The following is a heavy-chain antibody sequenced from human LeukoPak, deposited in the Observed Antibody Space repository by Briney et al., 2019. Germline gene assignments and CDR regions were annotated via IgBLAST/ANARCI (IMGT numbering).Heavy chain of an antibody. J-gene: IGHJ4*02. Sequence: SETLSLTCTVFGSSINSVYSWGWIRQPPGKGLEWIGSIYHNGNTYYNSSLKSRVTISVHTSENQFSLKLCSVTAADTAVYYCASYKTYYDSSGNPFDYWGQGTLVTVSS. V-gene: IGHV4-38-2*02. CDR2: IYHNGNT. CDR1: GSSINSVYS. CDR3: ASYKTYYDSSGNPFDY. D-gene: IGHD3-22*01.